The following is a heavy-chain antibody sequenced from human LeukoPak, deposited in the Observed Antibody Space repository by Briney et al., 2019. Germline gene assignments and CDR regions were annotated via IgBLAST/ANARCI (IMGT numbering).Heavy chain of an antibody. D-gene: IGHD1-26*01. Sequence: PSETLSLTCTVSGGSISSYYWSWIRQPPGKGLEWIGYIYYSGSTNYNPSLKSRVTISVDTSKNQFSLKLSSVTAADTAVYYCARCIVGATGYFDYWGQGTLVTVSS. CDR3: ARCIVGATGYFDY. CDR2: IYYSGST. V-gene: IGHV4-59*01. J-gene: IGHJ4*02. CDR1: GGSISSYY.